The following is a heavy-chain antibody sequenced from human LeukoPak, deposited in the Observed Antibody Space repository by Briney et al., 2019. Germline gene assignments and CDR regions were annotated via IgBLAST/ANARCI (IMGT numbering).Heavy chain of an antibody. CDR3: AKAALSGTEGGDYHYHMDV. J-gene: IGHJ6*03. V-gene: IGHV3-23*01. CDR2: ISRSGEKT. Sequence: GGSLRLSCVGSGFTFNNYAMTWVRQAPGKGLEWVSSISRSGEKTYYADSVRGQFTISRDNSKNSLFLQMNSLRAEDTAIYSCAKAALSGTEGGDYHYHMDVWGKGTTVTVSS. CDR1: GFTFNNYA. D-gene: IGHD1-20*01.